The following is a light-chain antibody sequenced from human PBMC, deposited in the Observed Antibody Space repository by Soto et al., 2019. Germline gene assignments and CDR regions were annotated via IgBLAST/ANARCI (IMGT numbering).Light chain of an antibody. V-gene: IGLV2-14*01. CDR1: SSDVGGYNY. Sequence: QSALTQPASVSGSPGQSITISCTGTSSDVGGYNYVSWYQHHPGKVPKLMIYEVSNRPSGVSKRFSGSKSGNTASLTISGLQAEDEADYYCSSYTSSSTDVFGTGTKVTVL. CDR2: EVS. J-gene: IGLJ1*01. CDR3: SSYTSSSTDV.